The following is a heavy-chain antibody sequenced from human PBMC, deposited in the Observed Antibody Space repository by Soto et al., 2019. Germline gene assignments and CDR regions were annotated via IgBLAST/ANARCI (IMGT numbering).Heavy chain of an antibody. CDR2: ISGNGGGT. CDR1: GLTFSSYA. Sequence: GGSLRLSCADSGLTFSSYAMTWVRQAPGGGLEWVSSISGNGGGTYYADSVKGRFTISRDNSKNTVYLQMNSLRAEDTALYYCAKDWSXSSTSCYFTPYTGHMGVWGPGTTVTVSS. J-gene: IGHJ6*02. D-gene: IGHD2-2*01. V-gene: IGHV3-23*01. CDR3: AKDWSXSSTSCYFTPYTGHMGV.